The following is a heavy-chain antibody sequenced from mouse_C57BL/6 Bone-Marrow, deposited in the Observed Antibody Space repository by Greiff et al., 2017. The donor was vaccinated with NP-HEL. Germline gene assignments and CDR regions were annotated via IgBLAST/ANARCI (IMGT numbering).Heavy chain of an antibody. D-gene: IGHD2-4*01. Sequence: QVQLQQSGPELVKPGASVKISCKASGYAFSSSWMNWVKQRPGKGLEWIGRIYPGDGDTNYNGKFKGKATLTADKSSSTAYMQLSSLTSEDSAVYFCADYPGAYWGQGTLVTVSA. CDR2: IYPGDGDT. CDR1: GYAFSSSW. CDR3: ADYPGAY. J-gene: IGHJ3*01. V-gene: IGHV1-82*01.